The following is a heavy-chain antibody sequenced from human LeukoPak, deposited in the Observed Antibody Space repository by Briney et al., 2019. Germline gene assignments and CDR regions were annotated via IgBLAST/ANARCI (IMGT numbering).Heavy chain of an antibody. CDR1: GGSFSGYY. CDR3: ARVLVDENDGGYYRSDDAFDI. V-gene: IGHV4-34*01. D-gene: IGHD3-3*01. CDR2: INHSGST. Sequence: PSETLSLTCAVYGGSFSGYYWSWIRQPPGKGLEWIGEINHSGSTNYNPSLKSRVTISVDTSKNQFSLKLRSVTAADTAVYYCARVLVDENDGGYYRSDDAFDIWGQGTMVTVSS. J-gene: IGHJ3*02.